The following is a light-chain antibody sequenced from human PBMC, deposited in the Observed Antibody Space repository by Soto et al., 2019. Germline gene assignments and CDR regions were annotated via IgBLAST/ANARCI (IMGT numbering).Light chain of an antibody. J-gene: IGKJ1*01. CDR2: AAS. CDR1: QGISRY. Sequence: IQMTQSPSSLSASVGDRVTITCRASQGISRYLAWYQQKPGKAPKLLIYAASTLQSGVPSRFSGSGSGTDFTLTISCLQSEDFATYYCQQYYSYPWTFGQGTKVDIK. CDR3: QQYYSYPWT. V-gene: IGKV1-8*01.